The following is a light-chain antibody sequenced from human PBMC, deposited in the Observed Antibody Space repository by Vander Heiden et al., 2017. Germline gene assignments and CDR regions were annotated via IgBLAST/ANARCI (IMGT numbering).Light chain of an antibody. CDR2: NDN. CDR3: AAWDDSLNGPV. J-gene: IGLJ2*01. CDR1: SSNIGSNT. V-gene: IGLV1-44*01. Sequence: QSVLTQPPSASGTPGQRVTISGSGSSSNIGSNTVNWYQQLPGTAPKLLIDNDNQRPSGVPDRFSGSKSGTSASLAISGLQSEDEADYYCAAWDDSLNGPVFGGGTKLTVL.